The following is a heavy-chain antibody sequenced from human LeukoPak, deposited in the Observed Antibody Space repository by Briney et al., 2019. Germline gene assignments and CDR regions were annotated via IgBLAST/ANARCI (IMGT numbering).Heavy chain of an antibody. CDR3: ASQPIVAPRGGFDI. CDR1: GGSISSSSYY. V-gene: IGHV4-39*01. J-gene: IGHJ3*02. D-gene: IGHD5-12*01. CDR2: IYYSGST. Sequence: PSETLSLTCTVSGGSISSSSYYWGWIRQPPGKGLEWIGSIYYSGSTYYNPSLKSRVTISVDTSKNQFSLKLSSVTAADTAVYYCASQPIVAPRGGFDIWGQGTMVTVSS.